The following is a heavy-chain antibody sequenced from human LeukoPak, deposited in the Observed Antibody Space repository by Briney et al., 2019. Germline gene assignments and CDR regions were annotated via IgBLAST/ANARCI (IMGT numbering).Heavy chain of an antibody. D-gene: IGHD4-17*01. CDR2: IYYSGST. J-gene: IGHJ4*02. V-gene: IGHV4-59*01. Sequence: SETLSLTCTVSGGSISSYYWSWIRQPPGKGLEWIGYIYYSGSTNYNPSLKSRVTISVDTSKNQFSLKLSSVTAADTAVYYCARDHYGDYVGYWGQGTLVTVSS. CDR1: GGSISSYY. CDR3: ARDHYGDYVGY.